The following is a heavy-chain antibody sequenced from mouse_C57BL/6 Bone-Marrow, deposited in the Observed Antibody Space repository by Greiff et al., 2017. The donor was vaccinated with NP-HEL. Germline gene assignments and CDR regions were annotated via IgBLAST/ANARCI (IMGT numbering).Heavy chain of an antibody. CDR1: GYTFTSYW. CDR3: ARRDYGSRWAMDY. D-gene: IGHD1-1*01. Sequence: VQLQQSGTELVKPGASVKLSCKASGYTFTSYWMHWVKQRPGQGLEWIGNINPSNGGTNYNEKFKSKATLTVDKSSSTAYMQLSSLTSEDSAVYYWARRDYGSRWAMDYWGQGTSVTVSS. CDR2: INPSNGGT. V-gene: IGHV1-53*01. J-gene: IGHJ4*01.